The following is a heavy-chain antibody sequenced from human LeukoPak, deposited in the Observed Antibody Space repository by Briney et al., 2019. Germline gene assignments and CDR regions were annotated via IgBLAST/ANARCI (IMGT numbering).Heavy chain of an antibody. V-gene: IGHV3-66*01. CDR3: ARELYYSGSGSFLQPYFDD. CDR1: GFTVSSDF. CDR2: MYSGGSP. Sequence: PGGSLILSCAASGFTVSSDFMSWVRQAPGKGLEWVSVMYSGGSPYSEDSVKSSLSIASDNNKNTLYLQMTSSRAEDEAVLYCARELYYSGSGSFLQPYFDDWGQGTLVTVSS. J-gene: IGHJ4*02. D-gene: IGHD3-10*01.